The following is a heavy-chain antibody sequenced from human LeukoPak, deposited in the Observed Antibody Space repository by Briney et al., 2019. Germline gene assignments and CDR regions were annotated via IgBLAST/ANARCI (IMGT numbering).Heavy chain of an antibody. CDR3: ARGDGYYDAEYLQH. V-gene: IGHV3-33*01. CDR2: ICYDGSNK. Sequence: PGGSLTLSCPASGFTFSSYGMHWVRQAPGKGLEGVAGICYDGSNKYYGDSVKGRFTISRDNSKKTLYLQMNSLRVEDTAVYYCARGDGYYDAEYLQHWGQGTLVTVSS. CDR1: GFTFSSYG. D-gene: IGHD5-24*01. J-gene: IGHJ1*01.